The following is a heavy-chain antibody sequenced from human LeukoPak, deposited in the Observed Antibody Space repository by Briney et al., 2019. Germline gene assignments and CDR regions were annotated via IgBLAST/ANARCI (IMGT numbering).Heavy chain of an antibody. J-gene: IGHJ5*01. CDR3: VRDWDHYDFDS. D-gene: IGHD3-3*01. CDR2: INPAGNYA. V-gene: IGHV3-74*01. Sequence: GGSLRLSCAGSGFTFSNYWIHWVRQTPDKGLVWVSRINPAGNYANYADSVKGRFTISRDNAKNTVYLQMNSLRAEDTALFYCVRDWDHYDFDSWGQGTLVTASS. CDR1: GFTFSNYW.